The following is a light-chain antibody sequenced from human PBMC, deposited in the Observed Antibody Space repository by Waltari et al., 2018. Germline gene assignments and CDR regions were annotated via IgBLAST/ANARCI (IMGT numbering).Light chain of an antibody. CDR1: QSVSSN. J-gene: IGKJ1*01. CDR2: GAS. Sequence: ETVMTQSPATLSVSPGERATLSCRASQSVSSNLAWYQQKPGQAPRLLIYGASTRATGFPARFGGSWSGTEFTLTISSLQSEDFAVYYCQQYSDWPPTFGQGTKVEIK. CDR3: QQYSDWPPT. V-gene: IGKV3-15*01.